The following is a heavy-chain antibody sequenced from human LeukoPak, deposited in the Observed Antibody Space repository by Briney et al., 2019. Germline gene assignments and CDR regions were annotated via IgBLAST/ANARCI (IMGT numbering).Heavy chain of an antibody. V-gene: IGHV4-30-4*08. Sequence: PSXTLSLTCTVSGGSISSGDYYWSWIRQPPGKGLEWIVYIYYSGSTYYNPSLKSRVTISVSTAKNQFSQKLSSVAAESTAVYYCARGSITMVRGVIIAKGYYFDYWGQGTLVTVSS. D-gene: IGHD3-10*01. CDR1: GGSISSGDYY. CDR3: ARGSITMVRGVIIAKGYYFDY. J-gene: IGHJ4*02. CDR2: IYYSGST.